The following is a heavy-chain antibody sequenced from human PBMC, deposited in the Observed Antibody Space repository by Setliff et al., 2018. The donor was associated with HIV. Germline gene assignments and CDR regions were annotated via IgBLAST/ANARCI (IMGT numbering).Heavy chain of an antibody. CDR3: ARDSGYYDSSGYYSYSHYFDY. CDR2: IYDNGNT. V-gene: IGHV4-4*02. J-gene: IGHJ4*02. CDR1: GDSIGSTNW. D-gene: IGHD3-22*01. Sequence: SETLSLTCTVPGDSIGSTNWWSWVRQPPGKGLEWIGQIYDNGNTNYNPSLKGRVTISTDKSKNQFSLKLSSVTAADTAVYYCARDSGYYDSSGYYSYSHYFDYWGQGTLVTVSS.